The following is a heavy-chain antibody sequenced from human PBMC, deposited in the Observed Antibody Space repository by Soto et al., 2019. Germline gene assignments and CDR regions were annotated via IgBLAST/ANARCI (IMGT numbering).Heavy chain of an antibody. CDR2: ISGYNGNT. V-gene: IGHV1-18*04. CDR3: ARVDYYDGSGYYGY. D-gene: IGHD3-22*01. CDR1: GYTFTIYG. Sequence: QVQLVPSGAEVKKPGASVKVSCKASGYTFTIYGISWVRQAPGQGLEWMGWISGYNGNTDSAQNLQDRVTLTTDASTSSVYMELRSLRSDDTAVYYCARVDYYDGSGYYGYWGQGTLIIVSS. J-gene: IGHJ4*02.